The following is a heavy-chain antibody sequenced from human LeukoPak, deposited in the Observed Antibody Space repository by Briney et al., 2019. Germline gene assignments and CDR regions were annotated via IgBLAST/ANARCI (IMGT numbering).Heavy chain of an antibody. V-gene: IGHV1-3*04. CDR3: ARAPGSGSYSAFDY. CDR1: GYTFTTYA. Sequence: GASVKVSCKASGYTFTTYAMQWVRQAPGQRLEWMGWINTGNGNTKYSQRFQGRVTITRDASASTAYMDLSSLRSEDMAVYYCARAPGSGSYSAFDYWGQGTLVTVSS. J-gene: IGHJ4*02. CDR2: INTGNGNT. D-gene: IGHD1-26*01.